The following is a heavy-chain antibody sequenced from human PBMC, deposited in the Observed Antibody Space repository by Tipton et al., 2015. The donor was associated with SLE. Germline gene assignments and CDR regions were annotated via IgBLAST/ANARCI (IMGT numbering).Heavy chain of an antibody. CDR3: ARGVLRPFDY. Sequence: TLSLTCAVYGGSFSGYYRSWIRQPPGKGLEWIGEINHSGSTNYNPSLKSRVTMSEDTSKNQFSLKLSSVTAADTAVYYCARGVLRPFDYWGQGTLVTVSS. D-gene: IGHD1-1*01. CDR1: GGSFSGYY. V-gene: IGHV4-34*01. J-gene: IGHJ4*02. CDR2: INHSGST.